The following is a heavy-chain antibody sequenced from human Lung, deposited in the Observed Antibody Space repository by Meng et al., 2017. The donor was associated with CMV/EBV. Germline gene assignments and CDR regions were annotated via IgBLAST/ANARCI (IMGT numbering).Heavy chain of an antibody. J-gene: IGHJ4*02. Sequence: SCAASGFTFSSYGMHWVRQAPGKGLEWVAFIRYDGSNKYYADSVKGRFTISRDNSKNTLYLQMNSLRAEDTAVYYCARESLLSPNWGPGYFDYWXQGTLVTVSS. D-gene: IGHD7-27*01. V-gene: IGHV3-30*02. CDR1: GFTFSSYG. CDR3: ARESLLSPNWGPGYFDY. CDR2: IRYDGSNK.